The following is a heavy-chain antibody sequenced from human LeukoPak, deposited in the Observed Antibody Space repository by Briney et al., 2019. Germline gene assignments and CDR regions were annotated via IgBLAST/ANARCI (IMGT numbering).Heavy chain of an antibody. J-gene: IGHJ4*02. V-gene: IGHV3-21*01. Sequence: PGGSLRLSCAASGFTFSSYSMNWVRQAPGKGLEWVSSISSSSSYIYYADSVKGRFTISRDNAKNSLYLQMNSLRAEDTAVYYCARGGSTAMVYSGYWGQGTLVTVSS. D-gene: IGHD5-18*01. CDR2: ISSSSSYI. CDR3: ARGGSTAMVYSGY. CDR1: GFTFSSYS.